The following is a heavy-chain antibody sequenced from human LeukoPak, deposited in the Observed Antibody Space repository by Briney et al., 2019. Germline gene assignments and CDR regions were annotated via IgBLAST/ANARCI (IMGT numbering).Heavy chain of an antibody. D-gene: IGHD4-23*01. CDR2: IYYSGST. J-gene: IGHJ3*02. Sequence: PSETLSLTCTVSGGSISSYYWSRIRQPPGKGLEWIGYIYYSGSTNYNPSLKSRVTISVDTSKNQFSLKLSSVTAADTAVYYCARHLSGGNDAFDIWGQGTMVTVSS. CDR1: GGSISSYY. V-gene: IGHV4-59*08. CDR3: ARHLSGGNDAFDI.